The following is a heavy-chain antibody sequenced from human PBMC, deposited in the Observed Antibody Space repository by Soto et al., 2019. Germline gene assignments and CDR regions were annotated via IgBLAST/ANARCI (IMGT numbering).Heavy chain of an antibody. Sequence: GGSLRLSCAASGFAFSSYWMHWVRQAPGKGLVWVSRINSDGSSTSYADSVKGRFTISRDNAKNTLYLQMNSLRAEDTAVYYCARAVEHDYIWGSYRPFDPWGQGTLVTVSS. D-gene: IGHD3-16*02. CDR3: ARAVEHDYIWGSYRPFDP. J-gene: IGHJ5*02. CDR2: INSDGSST. CDR1: GFAFSSYW. V-gene: IGHV3-74*01.